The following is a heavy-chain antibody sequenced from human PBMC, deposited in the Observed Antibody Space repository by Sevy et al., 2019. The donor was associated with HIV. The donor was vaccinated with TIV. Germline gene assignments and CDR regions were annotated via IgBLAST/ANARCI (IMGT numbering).Heavy chain of an antibody. CDR3: ARDFGFGESFEAFDI. V-gene: IGHV4-4*07. D-gene: IGHD3-10*01. CDR2: IYTSGST. J-gene: IGHJ3*02. CDR1: GGSISSYY. Sequence: SETLSLTCTVSGGSISSYYWSWIRQPAGKGLEWIGRIYTSGSTNYNPSLESRVTMSVDTSKNQFSLKLSSVTAADTAVYYCARDFGFGESFEAFDIWGQGTMVTVSS.